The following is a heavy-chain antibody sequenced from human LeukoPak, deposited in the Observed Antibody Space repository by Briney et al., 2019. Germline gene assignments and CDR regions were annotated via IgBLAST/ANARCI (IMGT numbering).Heavy chain of an antibody. D-gene: IGHD2-2*01. J-gene: IGHJ6*02. CDR2: ISAYNGNT. Sequence: ASVKVSCKASGYTFTSYGISWVRQAPGQGLEWMGWISAYNGNTNYAQKLQGRVTMTTDTSTSTAYMELRSLRSDDTAVYYCARGAIVVVPAAIPSYYYYGMDVWGQGTTVTVSS. CDR3: ARGAIVVVPAAIPSYYYYGMDV. CDR1: GYTFTSYG. V-gene: IGHV1-18*01.